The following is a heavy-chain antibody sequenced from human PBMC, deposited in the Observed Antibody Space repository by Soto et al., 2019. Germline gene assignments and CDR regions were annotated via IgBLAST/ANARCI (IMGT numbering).Heavy chain of an antibody. J-gene: IGHJ5*02. Sequence: GASVKVSCKASGYTFTGYYMHWVRQAPGQGLEWMGWINPNSGGTNYAQKFQGRVTMTRDTSISTAYMEPSRLRSDDTAVYYCARDLWWQQLIYWFDPWGQGTLVTVSS. CDR3: ARDLWWQQLIYWFDP. CDR1: GYTFTGYY. CDR2: INPNSGGT. D-gene: IGHD6-13*01. V-gene: IGHV1-2*02.